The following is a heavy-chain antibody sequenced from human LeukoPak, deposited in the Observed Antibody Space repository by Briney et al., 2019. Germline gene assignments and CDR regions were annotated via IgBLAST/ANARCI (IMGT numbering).Heavy chain of an antibody. J-gene: IGHJ4*02. Sequence: GGSLRLSCAASGFSFSSYNLNWVRQAPGKGLEWVSSLSTSSSYIYYADSVKGRFTVSRDNARNSLELQMNSLRAEDTALYYCAKGGLRYFDWLFYDYWGQGTLVTVSS. CDR1: GFSFSSYN. V-gene: IGHV3-21*04. D-gene: IGHD3-9*01. CDR3: AKGGLRYFDWLFYDY. CDR2: LSTSSSYI.